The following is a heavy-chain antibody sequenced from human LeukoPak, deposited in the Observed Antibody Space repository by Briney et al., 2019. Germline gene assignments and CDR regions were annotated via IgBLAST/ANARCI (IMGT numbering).Heavy chain of an antibody. V-gene: IGHV3-23*01. CDR3: AKDHGRYSYGFLDAFDI. Sequence: GGSLRLSCAASGFTFSDYYMSWIRQAPGKGLEWVSAISGSGGSTYYADSVKGRFTISRDNSKNTLYLQMNSLRAEDTAVYYCAKDHGRYSYGFLDAFDIWGQGTMVTVSS. CDR2: ISGSGGST. CDR1: GFTFSDYY. D-gene: IGHD5-18*01. J-gene: IGHJ3*02.